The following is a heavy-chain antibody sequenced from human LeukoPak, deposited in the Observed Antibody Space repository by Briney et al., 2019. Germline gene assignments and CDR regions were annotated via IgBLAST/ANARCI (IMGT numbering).Heavy chain of an antibody. V-gene: IGHV5-51*01. Sequence: GESLQISCQGSGYRFTSYWIGWVRQMPGKGLEWMGIIYPGDSDTRYSPSFQGQVTISADKSISAAYLQWSSLKASDTAMYYCAKSLHYYDSSGYADWGQGTLVTVSS. CDR3: AKSLHYYDSSGYAD. J-gene: IGHJ4*02. CDR1: GYRFTSYW. CDR2: IYPGDSDT. D-gene: IGHD3-22*01.